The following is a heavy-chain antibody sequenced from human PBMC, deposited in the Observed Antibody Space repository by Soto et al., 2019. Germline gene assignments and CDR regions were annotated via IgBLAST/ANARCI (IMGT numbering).Heavy chain of an antibody. CDR1: GYSLAGYW. CDR3: ARQIYDSDTGPNFQYYFDS. V-gene: IGHV5-10-1*01. Sequence: LKISCKGSGYSLAGYWITWVRQKPGKGLEWMGRIDPSDSQTYYSPSFRGHVTISVTKSITTVFLQWSSLRASDTAMYYCARQIYDSDTGPNFQYYFDSWGQGTPVTVSS. J-gene: IGHJ4*02. CDR2: IDPSDSQT. D-gene: IGHD3-22*01.